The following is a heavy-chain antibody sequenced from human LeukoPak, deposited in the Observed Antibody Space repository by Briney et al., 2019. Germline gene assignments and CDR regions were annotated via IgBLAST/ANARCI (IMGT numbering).Heavy chain of an antibody. V-gene: IGHV3-74*01. CDR3: VRVGSALDS. Sequence: GGSLRLSCAASGFTFSGHWMCWVRQAPGKGLMWVSRITNDGSETFYADSVKGRFTVSRDNAKNTLYLQMNSLTVEGTAVYYCVRVGSALDSWGRGSLVTVSS. CDR1: GFTFSGHW. D-gene: IGHD6-19*01. J-gene: IGHJ4*02. CDR2: ITNDGSET.